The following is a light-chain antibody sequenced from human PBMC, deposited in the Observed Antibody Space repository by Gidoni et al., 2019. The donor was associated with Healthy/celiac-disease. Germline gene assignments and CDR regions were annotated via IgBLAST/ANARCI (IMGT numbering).Light chain of an antibody. J-gene: IGLJ2*01. CDR1: KLGDKY. V-gene: IGLV3-1*01. CDR3: QAWDSSTVV. CDR2: QAS. Sequence: SYELTQPPSVSVSPVPTASITCSGDKLGDKYACWYQQKQGQSPVLVIYQASKRHSGIPERFSGSNSGNTATLTISGTHAMDEADYYCQAWDSSTVVFGGGTKLTVL.